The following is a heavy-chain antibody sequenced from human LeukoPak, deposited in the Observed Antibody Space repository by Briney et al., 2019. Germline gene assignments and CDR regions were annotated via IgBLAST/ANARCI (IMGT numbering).Heavy chain of an antibody. CDR3: ARHEGSYFDKSGYTFEY. CDR1: SGSVSSGSYY. Sequence: SETLSLTCTVSSGSVSSGSYYWSWIRQPPGKGLEWIGYVYYSGSTHCNPSLKSRVTISIDTSKNQFSLRLSSVTAADRAVYYCARHEGSYFDKSGYTFEYWGQGIVVTVSS. CDR2: VYYSGST. V-gene: IGHV4-61*01. D-gene: IGHD3-22*01. J-gene: IGHJ4*02.